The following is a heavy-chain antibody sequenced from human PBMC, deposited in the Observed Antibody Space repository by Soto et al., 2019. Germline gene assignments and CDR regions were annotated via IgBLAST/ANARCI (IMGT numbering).Heavy chain of an antibody. V-gene: IGHV3-30*18. J-gene: IGHJ5*02. Sequence: EGSLRLSCAASGFTFSSYGMHWVRQAPGKGLEWVAVISYDGSNKYYADSVKGRFTISRDNSKNTLYLQMNSLRAEDTAVYYCAKAGTGYSTGWYWFDPWGQGTLVTVSS. CDR3: AKAGTGYSTGWYWFDP. CDR1: GFTFSSYG. CDR2: ISYDGSNK. D-gene: IGHD6-19*01.